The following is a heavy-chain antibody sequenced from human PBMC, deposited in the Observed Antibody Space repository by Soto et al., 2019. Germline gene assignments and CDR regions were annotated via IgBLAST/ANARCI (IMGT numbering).Heavy chain of an antibody. V-gene: IGHV4-4*07. J-gene: IGHJ4*02. Sequence: PSETLSLTCTLSGGSISSFYWSWIRQHAGKGLEWIGRIYTSGSPNYNPSLKSRVTMSVDTSKNQFSLKLSSVTAADTAVYYCARDNDSSSYYFDYWGQEPLLTVSS. CDR3: ARDNDSSSYYFDY. CDR2: IYTSGSP. D-gene: IGHD3-22*01. CDR1: GGSISSFY.